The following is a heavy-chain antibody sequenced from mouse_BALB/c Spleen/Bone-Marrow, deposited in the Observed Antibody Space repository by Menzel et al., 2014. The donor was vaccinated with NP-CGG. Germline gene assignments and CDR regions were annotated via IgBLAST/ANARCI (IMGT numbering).Heavy chain of an antibody. CDR1: GFSLTSYG. D-gene: IGHD2-10*01. J-gene: IGHJ2*01. Sequence: VQLQESGPGLVAPSQSLSITCTVSGFSLTSYGVHWVRQPPGKGLEWLGIIWAGGGTNYNSALMSRLSISKDNSKSQVFLKMNSLQSDDTAMYYCAISYFGTYEYYFDFWGQGTTLTVSS. CDR3: AISYFGTYEYYFDF. V-gene: IGHV2-9*02. CDR2: IWAGGGT.